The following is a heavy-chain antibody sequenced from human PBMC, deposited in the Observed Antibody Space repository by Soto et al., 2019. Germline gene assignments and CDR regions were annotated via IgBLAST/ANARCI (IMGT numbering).Heavy chain of an antibody. CDR1: GGSVSSGSYY. J-gene: IGHJ4*02. CDR2: IYYSGST. CDR3: ASGAIQVDTAMVPFDY. Sequence: SETLSLTCTVSGGSVSSGSYYWSWIRQPPGKGLEWIGYIYYSGSTNYNPSLKSRVTISVDTSKNQFSLKLSSVTAADTAVYYCASGAIQVDTAMVPFDYWGQGTLVTVSS. V-gene: IGHV4-61*01. D-gene: IGHD5-18*01.